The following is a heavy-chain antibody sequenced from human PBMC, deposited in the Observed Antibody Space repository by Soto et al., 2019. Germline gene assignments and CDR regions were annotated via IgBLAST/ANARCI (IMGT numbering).Heavy chain of an antibody. CDR2: IYRSGNT. V-gene: IGHV4-39*01. Sequence: SETLSLTCSVSGDSISSSTYYWGWIRQPPGEGLEWIGNIYRSGNTNHNPSLKSRVTISVDTSKNQFSLKLSSVTAADTAVFYCARLSTIFGVVSITGPSYYFDYWGQGTLDTVSS. CDR3: ARLSTIFGVVSITGPSYYFDY. D-gene: IGHD3-3*01. CDR1: GDSISSSTYY. J-gene: IGHJ4*02.